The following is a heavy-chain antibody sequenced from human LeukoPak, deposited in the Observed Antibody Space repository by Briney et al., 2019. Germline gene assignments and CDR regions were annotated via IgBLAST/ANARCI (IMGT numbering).Heavy chain of an antibody. Sequence: SVKVSCKASGYTFTSYDINWVRQAPGQGLEWMGRIIPILGIANYAQKFQGRVTITADKSTSTAYMELSSLRSEDTAVYYCARGAYYYDSSGYYWGQGTLVTVSS. CDR2: IIPILGIA. CDR3: ARGAYYYDSSGYY. CDR1: GYTFTSYD. J-gene: IGHJ4*02. D-gene: IGHD3-22*01. V-gene: IGHV1-69*04.